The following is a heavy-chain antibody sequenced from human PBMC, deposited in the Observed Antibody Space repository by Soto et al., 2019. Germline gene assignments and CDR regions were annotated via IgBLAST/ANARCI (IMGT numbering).Heavy chain of an antibody. CDR2: IVVGSGNT. CDR3: AADWAGVGGYYYYGMDV. V-gene: IGHV1-58*01. CDR1: GFTFTSSA. J-gene: IGHJ6*02. D-gene: IGHD3-3*01. Sequence: SVKVSCKASGFTFTSSAVQWVRQARGQRLEWIGWIVVGSGNTNYAQKFQERVTITRDMSTSTAYMELSSLRSEDTAVYYCAADWAGVGGYYYYGMDVWGQGTTVTVS.